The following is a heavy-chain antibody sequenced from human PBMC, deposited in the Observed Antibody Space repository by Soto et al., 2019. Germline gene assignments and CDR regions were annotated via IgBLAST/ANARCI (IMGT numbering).Heavy chain of an antibody. CDR1: GGSFSGYY. Sequence: SETLSLTCAVYGGSFSGYYWSWIRQPPGKGLEWIGEINHSGSTNYNPSLKSRVTISVDTSKNQFSLKLSSVTAADTAVYYCARARPRQRRPLVTNYYYYYMDVWGKGTTVTVSS. V-gene: IGHV4-34*01. CDR2: INHSGST. J-gene: IGHJ6*03. D-gene: IGHD6-6*01. CDR3: ARARPRQRRPLVTNYYYYYMDV.